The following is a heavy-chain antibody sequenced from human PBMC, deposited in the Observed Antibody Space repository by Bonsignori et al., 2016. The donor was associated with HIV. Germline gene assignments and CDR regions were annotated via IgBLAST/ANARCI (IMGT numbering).Heavy chain of an antibody. Sequence: QVQLQESGPGLVKPSQTLSLTCSVAGGSIRRGSYLWNWIRQPAGKGLEWVGRIYTSGNTNYNPSLKSRVTMSLDTSKNQLTLSLNSVTAADTAVYYCARGPGGSFWSGSYSQRAYLDVWGQGTTVTVSS. V-gene: IGHV4-61*02. J-gene: IGHJ6*02. CDR3: ARGPGGSFWSGSYSQRAYLDV. D-gene: IGHD3-3*01. CDR2: IYTSGNT. CDR1: GGSIRRGSYL.